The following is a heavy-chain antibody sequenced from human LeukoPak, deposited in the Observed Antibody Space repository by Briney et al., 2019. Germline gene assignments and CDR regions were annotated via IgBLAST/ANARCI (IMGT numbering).Heavy chain of an antibody. D-gene: IGHD5-24*01. CDR3: ARRHHNWDY. Sequence: SETLSLTCTVSGGSISSSSYYWGWIRQPPGKGLEWIGEIYHSGSTNYNPSLKSRVTISVDKSKNQFSLKLSSVTAADTAVYFCARRHHNWDYWGQGALVTVSS. CDR1: GGSISSSSYY. J-gene: IGHJ4*02. CDR2: IYHSGST. V-gene: IGHV4-39*07.